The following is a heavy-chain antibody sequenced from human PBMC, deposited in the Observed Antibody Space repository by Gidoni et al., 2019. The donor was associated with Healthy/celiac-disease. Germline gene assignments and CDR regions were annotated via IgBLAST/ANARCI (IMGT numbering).Heavy chain of an antibody. CDR2: INHSGST. J-gene: IGHJ6*02. Sequence: GLEWIGEINHSGSTNYNPSLKSRVTISVDTSKNQFSLKLSSVTAADTAVYYCARGKGAYCSGGSCLPVYGMDVWGQGTTVTVSS. CDR3: ARGKGAYCSGGSCLPVYGMDV. V-gene: IGHV4-34*01. D-gene: IGHD2-15*01.